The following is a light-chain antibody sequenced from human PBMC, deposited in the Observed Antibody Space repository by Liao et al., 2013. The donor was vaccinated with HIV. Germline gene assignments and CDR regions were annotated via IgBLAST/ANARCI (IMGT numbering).Light chain of an antibody. CDR1: ELGDKY. CDR3: QVWDTNGHRV. CDR2: QNS. V-gene: IGLV3-1*01. Sequence: SYELTQPPSVSVSPGQTASITCSGDELGDKYACWYQQKPGQSPVLVIYQNSVRPSGIPARFSGFNSGNTATLTISGTQAMDEADYYCQVWDTNGHRVFGGGTKLTVL. J-gene: IGLJ3*02.